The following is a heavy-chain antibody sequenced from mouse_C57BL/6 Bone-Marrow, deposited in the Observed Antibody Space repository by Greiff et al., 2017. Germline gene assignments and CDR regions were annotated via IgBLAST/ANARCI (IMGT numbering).Heavy chain of an antibody. CDR2: ISSGSSTI. CDR3: ARGLLRYYYAMDY. J-gene: IGHJ4*01. Sequence: EVKVVESGGGLVKPGGSLKLSCAASGFTFSDYGMHWVRQAPEKGLEWVAYISSGSSTIYYADTVKGRFTISRDNAKNTLFLQMTSLRSEDTAMYYCARGLLRYYYAMDYWGQGTSVTVSS. D-gene: IGHD2-3*01. CDR1: GFTFSDYG. V-gene: IGHV5-17*01.